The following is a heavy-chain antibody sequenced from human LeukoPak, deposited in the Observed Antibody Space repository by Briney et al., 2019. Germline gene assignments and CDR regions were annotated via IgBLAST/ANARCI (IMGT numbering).Heavy chain of an antibody. V-gene: IGHV3-21*04. D-gene: IGHD3-10*01. CDR1: GFTFSSYS. J-gene: IGHJ4*02. Sequence: PGGSLRLSCAASGFTFSSYSMNWVRQAPGKGLEWVSSITRSNYIYYADSVKGRFTISRDNAKNTLYLQMNSLRAEDTAVYYCAKDLLVRGIMSPTEIDYWGQGTLVTVSS. CDR3: AKDLLVRGIMSPTEIDY. CDR2: ITRSNYI.